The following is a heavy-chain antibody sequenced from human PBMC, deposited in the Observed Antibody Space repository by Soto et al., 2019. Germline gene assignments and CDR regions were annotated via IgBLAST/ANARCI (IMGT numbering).Heavy chain of an antibody. J-gene: IGHJ4*02. CDR3: ASGSVPVGGVIVIPLDY. D-gene: IGHD3-16*02. V-gene: IGHV1-69*02. Sequence: QVQLVQSGAEVKKPGSSVKVSCKASGGTFSSYTISWVRQAPGQGLEWMGRIIPILGIANYAQKFQGRVTITADKSTSTAYMELSSLRSEDTAVYYCASGSVPVGGVIVIPLDYWGQGTLVTVSS. CDR2: IIPILGIA. CDR1: GGTFSSYT.